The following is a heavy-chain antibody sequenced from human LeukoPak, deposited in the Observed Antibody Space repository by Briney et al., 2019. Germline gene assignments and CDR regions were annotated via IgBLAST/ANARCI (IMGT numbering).Heavy chain of an antibody. J-gene: IGHJ4*02. CDR2: IFYSGST. CDR1: SGSISTSNYY. CDR3: VRGPPTAFDY. V-gene: IGHV4-39*07. Sequence: SETLSLTCTVSSGSISTSNYYWGWVRQPPGKALEWIGNIFYSGSTYYSPSLKSRVTISVDTSKNQFSLKLSSVTAADTAVYYCVRGPPTAFDYWGQGTLVTVSS. D-gene: IGHD4-17*01.